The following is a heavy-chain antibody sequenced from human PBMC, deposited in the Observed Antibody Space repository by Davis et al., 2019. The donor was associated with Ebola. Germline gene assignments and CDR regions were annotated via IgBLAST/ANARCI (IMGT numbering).Heavy chain of an antibody. V-gene: IGHV3-74*01. Sequence: PGGSLRLSCAASGFTPSKYWVHWVRQAPGKGLVWVSRINPDGSSTAYADSVKGRFTISRDNAKDTLYLQMNSLRAEDTAVYYCTRILRGYWGQGALVTVSS. CDR2: INPDGSST. CDR1: GFTPSKYW. CDR3: TRILRGY. D-gene: IGHD2/OR15-2a*01. J-gene: IGHJ4*02.